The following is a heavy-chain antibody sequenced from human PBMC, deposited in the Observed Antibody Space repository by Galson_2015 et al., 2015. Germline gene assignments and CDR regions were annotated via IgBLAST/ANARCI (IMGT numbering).Heavy chain of an antibody. CDR3: ARASAMTY. CDR2: ISSSSSTI. D-gene: IGHD5-18*01. Sequence: LRLSCAASGFSFSTYGMNWVRQAPGKGLEWVSYISSSSSTIYYADSVKGRFTISRDNAKNSLYLQMNSLRDEDAAVYYCARASAMTYWGQGTLVTVSS. CDR1: GFSFSTYG. J-gene: IGHJ4*02. V-gene: IGHV3-48*02.